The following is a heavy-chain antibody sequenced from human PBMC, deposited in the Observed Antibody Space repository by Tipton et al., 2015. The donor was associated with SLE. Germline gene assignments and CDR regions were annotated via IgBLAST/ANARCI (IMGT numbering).Heavy chain of an antibody. CDR2: INHSGST. J-gene: IGHJ3*02. V-gene: IGHV4-34*01. Sequence: LRLSCAVYGGSFSVYYWNWIRQPPGKGLEWIGEINHSGSTNYNPSLKSRVTISIDTSKNQFSLKLSSVTAADTAVYYCASRGHYDFWSGYPNAFDIWGQGTMVTVSS. CDR1: GGSFSVYY. CDR3: ASRGHYDFWSGYPNAFDI. D-gene: IGHD3-3*01.